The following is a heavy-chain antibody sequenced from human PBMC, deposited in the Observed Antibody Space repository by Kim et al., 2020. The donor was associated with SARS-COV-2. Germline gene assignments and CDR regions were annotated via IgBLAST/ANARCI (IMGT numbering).Heavy chain of an antibody. J-gene: IGHJ5*02. CDR2: ISYDGSNK. D-gene: IGHD6-19*01. V-gene: IGHV3-30-3*01. CDR1: GFTFSSYA. CDR3: ARGAEGSIAVAGLNWFDP. Sequence: GGSLRLSCAASGFTFSSYAMHWVRQAPGKGLEWVAVISYDGSNKYYADSVKGRFTISRDNSKNTLYLQMNSLRAEDTAVYYCARGAEGSIAVAGLNWFDPWGQGTLVTVSS.